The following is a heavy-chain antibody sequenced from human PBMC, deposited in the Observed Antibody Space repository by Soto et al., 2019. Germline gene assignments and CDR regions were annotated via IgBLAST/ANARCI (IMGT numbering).Heavy chain of an antibody. D-gene: IGHD1-26*01. CDR2: IYTSGST. J-gene: IGHJ5*02. CDR1: GGSINSYY. Sequence: PSETLSLTCTVSGGSINSYYWSWIRQPAGKGLEWIGRIYTSGSTNYNPSLKSRVTMSVDTSKNRFSLKLSSMTAADTAVYYCARGIYSKVGATIWFDPWGQGTLVTVSS. V-gene: IGHV4-4*07. CDR3: ARGIYSKVGATIWFDP.